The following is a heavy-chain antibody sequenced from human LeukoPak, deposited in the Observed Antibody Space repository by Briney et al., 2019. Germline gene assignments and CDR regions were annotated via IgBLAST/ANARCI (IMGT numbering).Heavy chain of an antibody. CDR2: ISGGSGST. CDR3: AKHRFESGGYHSTD. V-gene: IGHV3-23*01. Sequence: GGSLRLSCAASGFTFSSYAMSWVRQAPGKGLAWVSTISGGSGSTYCADSVKGRFTISRDNSKNTLYLQMNSLRDEDTAVYYCAKHRFESGGYHSTDWGQGTLVTVSS. CDR1: GFTFSSYA. D-gene: IGHD3-22*01. J-gene: IGHJ4*02.